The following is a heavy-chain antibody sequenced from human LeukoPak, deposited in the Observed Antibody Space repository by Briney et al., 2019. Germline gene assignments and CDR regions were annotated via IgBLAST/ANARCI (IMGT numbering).Heavy chain of an antibody. CDR1: GYTFPSYY. Sequence: GASVKVSCKASGYTFPSYYMHWVRQAPPEGLDWMGIINPSGGSTSYAQQFQGRVTMTRDMSTSTVYMELSSLRSEDTAVYYFFFKRPTAYDILTGYYSGAFDYWGQGTLVTVSS. D-gene: IGHD3-9*01. J-gene: IGHJ4*02. V-gene: IGHV1-46*01. CDR2: INPSGGST. CDR3: FFKRPTAYDILTGYYSGAFDY.